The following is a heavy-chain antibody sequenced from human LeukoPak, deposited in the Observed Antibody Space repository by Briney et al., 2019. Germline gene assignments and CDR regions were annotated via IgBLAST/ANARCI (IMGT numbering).Heavy chain of an antibody. CDR1: GYTFTSYG. V-gene: IGHV1-18*01. CDR3: ARDRHLYSSSWRVDY. CDR2: ISAYNGNT. D-gene: IGHD6-13*01. Sequence: GASAKVSCKASGYTFTSYGISGVRQAPGQGLEWMGWISAYNGNTNHAQKLQGRVTMTTDTSTSTAYMELRRLRSDATAVYYCARDRHLYSSSWRVDYWGQGTLVTVSS. J-gene: IGHJ4*02.